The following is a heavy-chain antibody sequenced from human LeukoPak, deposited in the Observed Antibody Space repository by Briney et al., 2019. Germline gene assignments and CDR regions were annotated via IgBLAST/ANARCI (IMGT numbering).Heavy chain of an antibody. Sequence: GGSLRLSCAASGFTFDDYGMHWVRQAPGKGLEWVAVISYDGSNKYYADSVKGRFTISRDNSKNTLYLQMNSLRAEDTAVYYCAKSDYGAFDIWGQGTMVTVSS. J-gene: IGHJ3*02. CDR2: ISYDGSNK. V-gene: IGHV3-30*18. CDR1: GFTFDDYG. D-gene: IGHD4-17*01. CDR3: AKSDYGAFDI.